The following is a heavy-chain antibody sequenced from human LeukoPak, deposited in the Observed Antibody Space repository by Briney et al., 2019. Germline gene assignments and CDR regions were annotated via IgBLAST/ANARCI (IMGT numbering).Heavy chain of an antibody. D-gene: IGHD2-2*01. Sequence: PSETLSLTCAVSGYSISSGYYWGWIRQPPGKGLEWIGSIYHSGSTYYNPSLKSRVTISVDTSKNQFSLKLSSVTAADTAVYYCARHPGPAAYNWFDPWGQGTLVTVSS. J-gene: IGHJ5*02. CDR2: IYHSGST. V-gene: IGHV4-38-2*01. CDR3: ARHPGPAAYNWFDP. CDR1: GYSISSGYY.